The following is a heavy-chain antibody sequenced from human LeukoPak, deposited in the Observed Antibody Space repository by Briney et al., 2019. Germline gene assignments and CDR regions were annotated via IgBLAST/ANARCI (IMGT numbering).Heavy chain of an antibody. CDR1: GFTFSSYW. V-gene: IGHV3-74*01. CDR3: ARDNYDILTGYRNWFDP. Sequence: PGGSLRLSCAASGFTFSSYWMHWVRRAPGKGLVWVSRINSDGSSTSYADSVKGRFTISRDNAKNTLYLQMNSLRAEDTAVYYCARDNYDILTGYRNWFDPRGQGTLVTVSS. D-gene: IGHD3-9*01. J-gene: IGHJ5*02. CDR2: INSDGSST.